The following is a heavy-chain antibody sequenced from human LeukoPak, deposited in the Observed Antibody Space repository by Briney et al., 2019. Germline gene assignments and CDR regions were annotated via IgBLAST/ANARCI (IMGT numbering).Heavy chain of an antibody. CDR2: IDYSGDT. J-gene: IGHJ5*02. D-gene: IGHD3-9*01. Sequence: SETLSLTCTVSGGSISGYYWSWIRQPPGKAPEWIAYIDYSGDTNSNPSLKSRVTISVDTSKNQFSLRLNSVTAADTAFYYCARHPPGLRYFDPWGQGTLVTVSS. V-gene: IGHV4-59*08. CDR1: GGSISGYY. CDR3: ARHPPGLRYFDP.